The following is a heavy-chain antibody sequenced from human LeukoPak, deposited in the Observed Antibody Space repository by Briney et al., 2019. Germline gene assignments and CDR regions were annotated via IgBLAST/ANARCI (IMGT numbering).Heavy chain of an antibody. J-gene: IGHJ4*02. CDR3: ATAVVITPFDY. Sequence: SETLSLTCAVSGYSISSGYYWGWIRQSPGTGLEWIGSIYHSGGPYYNPSLKSRVTISEDTSKNQFSLKLSSMSAADTAVYYCATAVVITPFDYWGRGILVTVSS. CDR1: GYSISSGYY. D-gene: IGHD3-22*01. CDR2: IYHSGGP. V-gene: IGHV4-38-2*01.